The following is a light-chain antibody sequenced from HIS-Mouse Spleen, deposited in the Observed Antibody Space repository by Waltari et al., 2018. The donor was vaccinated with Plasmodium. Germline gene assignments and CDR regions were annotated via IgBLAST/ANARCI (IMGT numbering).Light chain of an antibody. V-gene: IGKV4-1*01. Sequence: DIVMTQSPDSLAVSLGERATINCKSSQSVLYSSNNKNFLAWYQQKPGQPPKLLIYGASTRESGVPDRFSGSGSGTDFTLTISSLQAEDVAVYYCKQYYSTPLTFGGGTKVEIK. J-gene: IGKJ4*01. CDR2: GAS. CDR1: QSVLYSSNNKNF. CDR3: KQYYSTPLT.